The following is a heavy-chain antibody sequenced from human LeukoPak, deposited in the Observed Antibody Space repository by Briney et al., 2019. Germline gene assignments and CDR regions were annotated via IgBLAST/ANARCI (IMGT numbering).Heavy chain of an antibody. CDR3: AADYSGSLPLLY. CDR2: VYYSGST. V-gene: IGHV4-59*01. CDR1: GGSISSYY. Sequence: SETLSLTCTVSGGSISSYYWSWIRQPPGKGLEWIGYVYYSGSTNYNPSLKSRVTISVDTSKNQFSLKLSSVTAADTAVYYCAADYSGSLPLLYWGRGTLVTVSS. D-gene: IGHD1-26*01. J-gene: IGHJ2*01.